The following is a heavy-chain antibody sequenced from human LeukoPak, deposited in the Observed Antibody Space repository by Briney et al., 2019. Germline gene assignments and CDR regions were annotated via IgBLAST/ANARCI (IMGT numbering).Heavy chain of an antibody. CDR2: ISSSSNYI. D-gene: IGHD1-26*01. J-gene: IGHJ5*02. Sequence: GGSLRLSCAASGFTFSSYSMNWVRQAPGKGLEWVSSISSSSNYIYYADSVKGRFTISRDNAKNSLYLQMNSLRAEDTAVYYCARAGSGRSPDWFDPWGQGTLVTVSS. V-gene: IGHV3-21*01. CDR1: GFTFSSYS. CDR3: ARAGSGRSPDWFDP.